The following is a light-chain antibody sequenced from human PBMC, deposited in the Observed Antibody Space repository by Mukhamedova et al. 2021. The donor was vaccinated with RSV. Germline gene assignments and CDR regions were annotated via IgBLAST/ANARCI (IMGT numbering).Light chain of an antibody. V-gene: IGLV3-1*01. J-gene: IGLJ2*01. CDR3: QALDSNSVV. Sequence: GQSPVLVIYQDNKRPSGVPERFSGSNSGNTATLTIIGTQALDEADYYCQALDSNSVVFGGGTKLTVL. CDR2: QDN.